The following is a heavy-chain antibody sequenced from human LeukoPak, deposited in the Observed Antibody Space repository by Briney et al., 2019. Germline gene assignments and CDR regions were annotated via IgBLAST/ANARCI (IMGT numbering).Heavy chain of an antibody. V-gene: IGHV4-34*01. J-gene: IGHJ1*01. D-gene: IGHD4-17*01. CDR1: GGSFSGYY. Sequence: SETLSLTCAVYGGSFSGYYWSWIRQPPGKGLEWIGEINHTGSTNYNPSLKSRVTILVDTSKNQFSLKLSSVTAADTAVYYCARGHSPVTTKVSYFQHWGQGTLVTVSS. CDR2: INHTGST. CDR3: ARGHSPVTTKVSYFQH.